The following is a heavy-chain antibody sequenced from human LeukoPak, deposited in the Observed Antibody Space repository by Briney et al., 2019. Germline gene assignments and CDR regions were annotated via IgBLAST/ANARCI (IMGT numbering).Heavy chain of an antibody. Sequence: GGSLRLSCAASGFTVSSNYMSWVRQAPGKGLEWVSVIYSGGSTYYADSVKGRFTISRDNSKNTLYLQMNSLRAEDTAVYYCATEGDYYYSSGYCCYFDYWGQGTLVTVSS. V-gene: IGHV3-66*01. CDR1: GFTVSSNY. D-gene: IGHD3-22*01. CDR3: ATEGDYYYSSGYCCYFDY. CDR2: IYSGGST. J-gene: IGHJ4*02.